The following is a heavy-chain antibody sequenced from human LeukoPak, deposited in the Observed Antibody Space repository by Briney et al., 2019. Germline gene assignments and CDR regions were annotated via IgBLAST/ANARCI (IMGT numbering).Heavy chain of an antibody. CDR2: ISGSGRST. J-gene: IGHJ4*02. D-gene: IGHD1-26*01. Sequence: GGSLRLSCAASGFAFSTFAMSGGRQAPGKGLGWGSRISGSGRSTYYTDSMKGRFTVYRDNSNTTLYLQMTSLTAEDTATYYCAKGGLGKEVFDYWGQGTAVTVSS. V-gene: IGHV3-23*01. CDR1: GFAFSTFA. CDR3: AKGGLGKEVFDY.